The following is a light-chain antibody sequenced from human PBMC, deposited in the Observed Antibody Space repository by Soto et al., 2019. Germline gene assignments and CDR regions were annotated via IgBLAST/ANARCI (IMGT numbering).Light chain of an antibody. CDR2: EGS. J-gene: IGLJ1*01. CDR3: CSYAGSSTPYV. Sequence: QSALTQPASVSGSPGQSITISCTGTSSDVGSYNLVSWYQQHPVKAPKLMIYEGSKRPSGVSNRFSGSKSGNTASLTISGLQAEDEADYYCCSYAGSSTPYVFGTGTKLTVL. V-gene: IGLV2-23*01. CDR1: SSDVGSYNL.